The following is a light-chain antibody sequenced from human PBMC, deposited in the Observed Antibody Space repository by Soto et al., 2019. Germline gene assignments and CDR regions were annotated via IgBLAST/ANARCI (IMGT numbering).Light chain of an antibody. V-gene: IGKV3-15*01. CDR3: QQYNNWWT. Sequence: EIVMTQSPAPLSVSPGERATLSCRASQSINSNLAWYQQKPGPTPRLLIYGASTRATGIPARFSGSGSGTDFTLTISSLQSEDFAVYYCQQYNNWWTFGQGTKVEIK. CDR1: QSINSN. J-gene: IGKJ1*01. CDR2: GAS.